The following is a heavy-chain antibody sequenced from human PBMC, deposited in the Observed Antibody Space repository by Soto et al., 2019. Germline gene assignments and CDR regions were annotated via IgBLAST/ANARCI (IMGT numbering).Heavy chain of an antibody. CDR3: AKAGDYGDYEDWIDP. J-gene: IGHJ5*02. CDR1: GGTVGSYT. CDR2: IIPIVGIV. V-gene: IGHV1-69*04. D-gene: IGHD4-17*01. Sequence: QVHLVQSGAEVKKPGSSVKVSCKASGGTVGSYTISWVRQAPGQGLEWMGRIIPIVGIVNYAQKFQGRVTITADYSTSTVYMELSSLRSDDTAIYYCAKAGDYGDYEDWIDPWGQGTLVTVSS.